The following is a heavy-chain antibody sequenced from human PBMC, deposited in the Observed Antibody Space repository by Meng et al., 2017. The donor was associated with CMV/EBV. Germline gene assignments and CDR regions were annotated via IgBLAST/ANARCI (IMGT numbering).Heavy chain of an antibody. CDR1: GFSFSSYS. J-gene: IGHJ4*02. CDR3: ARAWIAAAGTLDY. Sequence: GESLKISCAASGFSFSSYSMNWVRQAPGKGLEWVSYISSSSSTTYYADSVKGRFTISRDNAKNSLYLQMNSLRAEDTAVYYCARAWIAAAGTLDYWGQGTLVTVSS. V-gene: IGHV3-48*04. D-gene: IGHD6-13*01. CDR2: ISSSSSTT.